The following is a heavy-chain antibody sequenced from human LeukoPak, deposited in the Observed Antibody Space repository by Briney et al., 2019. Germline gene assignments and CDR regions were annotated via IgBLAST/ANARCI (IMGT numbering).Heavy chain of an antibody. J-gene: IGHJ4*02. D-gene: IGHD6-13*01. V-gene: IGHV3-43*02. Sequence: GGSLRLSCAASGFTFGVYATHWVRQAPGKGLEWVSLISGGTYYADSVKGRFTISRDNSKNSLYLQMNSLRTEDTALYYCAKGKGYSNSWYFDNWGQGTLVTVSS. CDR1: GFTFGVYA. CDR3: AKGKGYSNSWYFDN. CDR2: ISGGT.